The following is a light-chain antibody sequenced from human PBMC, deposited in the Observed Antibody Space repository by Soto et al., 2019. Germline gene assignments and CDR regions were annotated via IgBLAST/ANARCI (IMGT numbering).Light chain of an antibody. CDR3: QSYDSSLNDYV. V-gene: IGLV1-40*01. CDR1: SSNIGADFD. J-gene: IGLJ1*01. Sequence: QSVLTQPPSVSGAPGQRVTISCTGSSSNIGADFDVHWYQQFPGTAPKLLIYGDINRPSGVPDRFSGSKSGTSASLAITGLQAEDEADYHSQSYDSSLNDYVFGTVTKVTVL. CDR2: GDI.